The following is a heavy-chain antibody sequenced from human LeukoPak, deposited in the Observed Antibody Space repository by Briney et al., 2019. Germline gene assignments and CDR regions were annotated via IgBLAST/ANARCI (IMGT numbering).Heavy chain of an antibody. D-gene: IGHD3-22*01. Sequence: GGSLRLSCAASGFTFSSYSMNWVRQAPGKGLEWVSSISSSSSYIYYADSVKGRFTISRDNAKNSLYLQMNSLRAEDTAVYYCARYAVVNWPSDYWGQGTLVTVSS. J-gene: IGHJ4*02. CDR1: GFTFSSYS. CDR3: ARYAVVNWPSDY. V-gene: IGHV3-21*01. CDR2: ISSSSSYI.